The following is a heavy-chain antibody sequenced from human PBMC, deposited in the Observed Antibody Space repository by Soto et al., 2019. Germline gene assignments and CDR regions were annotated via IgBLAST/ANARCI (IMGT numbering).Heavy chain of an antibody. Sequence: QVQLQQWGAGLLKPSETLSLTCAVYGGSFSGYYWSWIRQPPGKGLEWIAEINHSGSTNYNPSLKSRVTISVDTSKNQFSLKLSSVTAADTAVYYCARGLGLLYYYYYGMDVWGQGTTVTVSS. CDR1: GGSFSGYY. J-gene: IGHJ6*02. D-gene: IGHD5-18*01. CDR2: INHSGST. CDR3: ARGLGLLYYYYYGMDV. V-gene: IGHV4-34*01.